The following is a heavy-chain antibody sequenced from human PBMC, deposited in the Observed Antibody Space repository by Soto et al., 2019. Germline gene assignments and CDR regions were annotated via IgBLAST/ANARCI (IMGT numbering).Heavy chain of an antibody. V-gene: IGHV4-31*03. J-gene: IGHJ5*02. CDR2: IYYSGST. CDR1: GGSISSGGYY. Sequence: PSETLSLTCTVSGGSISSGGYYWSWIRQHPGKGLEWIGYIYYSGSTYYNPSLKSRVTISVDTSKNQFSLKLSSVTAADTAVYYCARVRFESRAADFDPWGQGTLVTVSS. D-gene: IGHD3-10*01. CDR3: ARVRFESRAADFDP.